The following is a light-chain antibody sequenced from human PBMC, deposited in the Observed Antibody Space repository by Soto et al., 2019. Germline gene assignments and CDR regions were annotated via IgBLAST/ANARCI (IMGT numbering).Light chain of an antibody. J-gene: IGKJ1*01. V-gene: IGKV1-39*01. CDR3: QQSYSTPWT. CDR2: AAS. CDR1: QSISSY. Sequence: DIQMTQSPSSLSASVGDRVTITCRASQSISSYLNWYQQKPGKAPKLLIYAASSLQSVVPSRFSGSGSGTDFTLTIRSLQPEDFATYYCQQSYSTPWTFGQGTKVEIK.